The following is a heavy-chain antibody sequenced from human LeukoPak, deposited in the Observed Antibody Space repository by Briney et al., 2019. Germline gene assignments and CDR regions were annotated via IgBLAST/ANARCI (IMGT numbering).Heavy chain of an antibody. D-gene: IGHD2/OR15-2a*01. J-gene: IGHJ6*03. CDR3: ARLTLYGAYYYYMDV. V-gene: IGHV4-59*01. Sequence: SETLSLTCTVSGGSISSYYWSWIRQPPGKGLEWIGYIYYSGSTNYNPSLKSRVTISVDTSKNQFSLKLSSVTAADTAVYYCARLTLYGAYYYYMDVWDKGTTVTISS. CDR2: IYYSGST. CDR1: GGSISSYY.